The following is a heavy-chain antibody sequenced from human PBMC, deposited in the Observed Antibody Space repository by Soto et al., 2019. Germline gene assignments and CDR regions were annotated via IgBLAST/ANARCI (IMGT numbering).Heavy chain of an antibody. Sequence: ASVKVSCKTSGYTSTTFFLHWMRQAPGQRLEWMGWINPANGDTMYSQKFLGRVSNTRDTSATTAYMELTYLTSEDTAIYYCARGPSSGCFDSWGQGTLVTVSS. CDR3: ARGPSSGCFDS. CDR2: INPANGDT. V-gene: IGHV1-3*01. CDR1: GYTSTTFF. J-gene: IGHJ4*02. D-gene: IGHD5-12*01.